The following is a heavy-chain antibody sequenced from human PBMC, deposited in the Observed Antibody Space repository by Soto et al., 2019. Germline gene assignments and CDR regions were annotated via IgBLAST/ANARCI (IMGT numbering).Heavy chain of an antibody. CDR2: INHSGST. D-gene: IGHD3-3*01. J-gene: IGHJ4*01. Sequence: SETLSLTCAVYGGSFSGYYWTWIRQPPGTGLEWIGEINHSGSTNYNPSLKSRVTISVDTSKNQFPLRLSSVTAADTAVYYCARHIPASAVVGIVISLRYWGHGTLVTVSS. CDR1: GGSFSGYY. V-gene: IGHV4-34*01. CDR3: ARHIPASAVVGIVISLRY.